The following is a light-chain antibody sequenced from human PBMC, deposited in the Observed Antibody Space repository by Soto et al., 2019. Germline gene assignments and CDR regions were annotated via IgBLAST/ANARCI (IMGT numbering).Light chain of an antibody. V-gene: IGKV3-11*01. CDR1: QSIITD. CDR3: QQRSSWPVT. J-gene: IGKJ1*01. CDR2: DAS. Sequence: EILLTQSPATLSVSPGERATLSCRASQSIITDLSWYQQKPGQAPRLLIYDASSMATDIPARFSGSGSGTDFTLTISSLEPEDFAVYYCQQRSSWPVTFGQGTKVDIK.